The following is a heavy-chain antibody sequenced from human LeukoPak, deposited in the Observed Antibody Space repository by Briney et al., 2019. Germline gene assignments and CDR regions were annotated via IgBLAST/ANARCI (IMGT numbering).Heavy chain of an antibody. Sequence: GGSLRLSCAASGFTFDDYGMSWVRQAPGKGLGWVSGINWNGGNTGYADSVKGRFTISRDNAKNSLYLQMNSLRAEDTALYYCAREKNDFWSGYYYYYMDVWGKGTTVTVSS. CDR3: AREKNDFWSGYYYYYMDV. J-gene: IGHJ6*03. CDR2: INWNGGNT. V-gene: IGHV3-20*04. D-gene: IGHD3-3*01. CDR1: GFTFDDYG.